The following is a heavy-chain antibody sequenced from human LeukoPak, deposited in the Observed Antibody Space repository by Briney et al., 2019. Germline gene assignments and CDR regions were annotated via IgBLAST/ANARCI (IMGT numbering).Heavy chain of an antibody. J-gene: IGHJ4*02. CDR3: ARDQGSLTRSWYTGY. Sequence: ASVKVSCKASGYTFTGYHIHWVRQAPGQGLEWMGRINPYSGDTNFAQKFRGRVTMTRDTSITTAYMDLSSLTPDDTAVYFCARDQGSLTRSWYTGYWGQGTQVTVSS. D-gene: IGHD6-13*01. CDR2: INPYSGDT. CDR1: GYTFTGYH. V-gene: IGHV1-2*06.